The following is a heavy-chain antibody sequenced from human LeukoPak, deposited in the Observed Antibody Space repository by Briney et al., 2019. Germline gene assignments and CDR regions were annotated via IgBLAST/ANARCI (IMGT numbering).Heavy chain of an antibody. V-gene: IGHV3-53*01. J-gene: IGHJ4*02. CDR2: IYSGGST. Sequence: PGGSLRLSCAASGFTVSSNYMSWVRQAPGKGLEWVSVIYSGGSTYYADSVKGRFTISRDNSKNTLYLQMNSLRAEDTAVYYCARAPWGSYYLFDYWGQGTLVTVSS. CDR1: GFTVSSNY. D-gene: IGHD1-26*01. CDR3: ARAPWGSYYLFDY.